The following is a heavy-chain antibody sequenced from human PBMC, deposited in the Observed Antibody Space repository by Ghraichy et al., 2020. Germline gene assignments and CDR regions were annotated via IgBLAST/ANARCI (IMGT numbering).Heavy chain of an antibody. J-gene: IGHJ5*02. V-gene: IGHV3-43*01. CDR3: AKGAPRARVFWFDP. CDR2: ISWDGGST. D-gene: IGHD2-8*01. CDR1: GFTFDDYT. Sequence: RLSCAASGFTFDDYTMHWVRQAPGKGLEWVSLISWDGGSTYYADSVKGRFTISRDNSKNSLYLQMNSLRTEDTALYYCAKGAPRARVFWFDPWGQGTLVTVSS.